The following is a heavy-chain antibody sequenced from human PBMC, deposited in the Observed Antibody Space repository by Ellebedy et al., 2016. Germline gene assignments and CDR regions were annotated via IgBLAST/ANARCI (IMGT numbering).Heavy chain of an antibody. V-gene: IGHV4-34*09. CDR2: INHSGST. D-gene: IGHD4-17*01. CDR3: ARTDDYGDYYYYGMDV. CDR1: GGSFSGYY. Sequence: SETLSLTXAVYGGSFSGYYWSWIRQPPGKGLEWIGEINHSGSTNYNPSLKSRVTISVDTSKNQFSLKLSSVTAADTAVYYCARTDDYGDYYYYGMDVWGQGTTVTVSS. J-gene: IGHJ6*02.